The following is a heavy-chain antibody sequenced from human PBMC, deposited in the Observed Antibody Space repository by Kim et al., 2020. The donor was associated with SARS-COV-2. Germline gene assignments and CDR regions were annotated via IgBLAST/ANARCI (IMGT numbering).Heavy chain of an antibody. Sequence: GGSLRLSCAASGFTFSSYGMHWVRQAPGKGLEWVAVISYDGSNKYYADSVKGRFTISRDNSKNTLYLQMNSLRAEETAVYYCEKDHGSSSWYKNYYYYSGMDVWGQGTTVTVSS. J-gene: IGHJ6*02. V-gene: IGHV3-30*18. CDR1: GFTFSSYG. CDR2: ISYDGSNK. CDR3: EKDHGSSSWYKNYYYYSGMDV. D-gene: IGHD6-13*01.